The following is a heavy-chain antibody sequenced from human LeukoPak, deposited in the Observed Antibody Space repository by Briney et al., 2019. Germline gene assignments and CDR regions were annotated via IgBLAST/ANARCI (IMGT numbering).Heavy chain of an antibody. CDR3: ARVYQSAEYYFDY. CDR1: GGSIDSYY. D-gene: IGHD2-2*01. V-gene: IGHV4-59*01. Sequence: PPETLSLTWTVSGGSIDSYYWSWIRQPPGKGLEWIGYIYYTGSTEYHPSLKSRVTISLDTSKNQCSLKLTSVTAADTAVYYCARVYQSAEYYFDYWGQGNLVSVSS. CDR2: IYYTGST. J-gene: IGHJ4*02.